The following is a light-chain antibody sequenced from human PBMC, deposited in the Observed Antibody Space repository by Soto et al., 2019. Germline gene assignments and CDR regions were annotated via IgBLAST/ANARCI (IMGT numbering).Light chain of an antibody. V-gene: IGLV2-14*01. CDR1: SSDVGAYNY. CDR2: EVT. CDR3: SSYTTSTTQV. J-gene: IGLJ2*01. Sequence: QSALTQPASVSGSPGQSIAISCTGTSSDVGAYNYVSWYQQHPDKAPKLMISEVTNRPSGVSNRISGSKYGDTAFLTISGLQAEDEADYYCSSYTTSTTQVFGGGTKLTVL.